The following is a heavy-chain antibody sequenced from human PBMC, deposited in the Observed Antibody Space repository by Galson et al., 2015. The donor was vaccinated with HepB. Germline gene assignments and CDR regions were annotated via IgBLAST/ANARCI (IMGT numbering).Heavy chain of an antibody. CDR2: IHSSGST. CDR1: GGSISGSY. J-gene: IGHJ2*01. Sequence: SETLSLTCTVPGGSISGSYWSWIRQSPGKGLEWIGYIHSSGSTNYNPSLWGRITISVDTSMNHFSLKLTSVTAADTAIYYRTRLHFWRHEEFDLWGRGTLVTVSS. V-gene: IGHV4-59*01. CDR3: TRLHFWRHEEFDL. D-gene: IGHD3-3*02.